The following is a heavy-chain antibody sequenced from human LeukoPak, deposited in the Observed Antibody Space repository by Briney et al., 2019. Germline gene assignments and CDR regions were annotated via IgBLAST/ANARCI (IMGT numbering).Heavy chain of an antibody. V-gene: IGHV3-23*01. D-gene: IGHD5-12*01. CDR2: IDHNSAST. Sequence: SVRLSCVASGFPFSSCAMHWVRQAPGKGLEWVSFIDHNSASTNYADSVKGRFTISRDNSKNTLYLQMNSLRARDTAVYYCANGRLRGDYWGQGTLVTVSS. CDR1: GFPFSSCA. CDR3: ANGRLRGDY. J-gene: IGHJ4*02.